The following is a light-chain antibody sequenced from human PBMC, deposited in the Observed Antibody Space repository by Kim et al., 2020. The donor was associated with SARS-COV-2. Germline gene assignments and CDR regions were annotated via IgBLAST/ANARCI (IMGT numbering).Light chain of an antibody. Sequence: EIVMTQSPATLSVSPGERATLSCRAGQSLGSALAWYQQKPGRAPRLLIHAASIRVSDFPARFSGSGSGTEFTLTISSLQSEDFAVYYCQQYVSWPLTFGGGTKVDIK. CDR2: AAS. J-gene: IGKJ4*01. CDR1: QSLGSA. CDR3: QQYVSWPLT. V-gene: IGKV3-15*01.